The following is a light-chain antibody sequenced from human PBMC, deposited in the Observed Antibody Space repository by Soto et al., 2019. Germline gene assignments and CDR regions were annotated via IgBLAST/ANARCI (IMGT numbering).Light chain of an antibody. CDR3: AAWDGSLNNVL. CDR1: GSSIGTNT. Sequence: QSALTQPPSASGTPGQRVTISCSGSGSSIGTNTVNWYRQLPGTAPKLLIYGNNQWPSGVPDRFSGSKSGTSASLAISGLQSEDEAEYYCAAWDGSLNNVLFGGGTKLTVL. V-gene: IGLV1-44*01. CDR2: GNN. J-gene: IGLJ2*01.